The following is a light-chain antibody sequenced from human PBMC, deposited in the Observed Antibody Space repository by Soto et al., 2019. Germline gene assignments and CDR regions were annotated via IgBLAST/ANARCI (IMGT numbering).Light chain of an antibody. CDR1: QGIKND. J-gene: IGKJ1*01. CDR3: LQHHSYPQT. CDR2: AVS. Sequence: IHMTQSPSSLSASVGDGVTITCRASQGIKNDLAWYQQKPGKAPKRLIYAVSSLQSEVPSRFSGSGSGTEFTLTISSLQPEDVATYYCLQHHSYPQTFGQGTKVDSK. V-gene: IGKV1-17*01.